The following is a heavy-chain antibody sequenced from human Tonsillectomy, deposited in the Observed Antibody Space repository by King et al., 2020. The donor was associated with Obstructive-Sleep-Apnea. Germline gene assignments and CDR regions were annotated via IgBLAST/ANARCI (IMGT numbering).Heavy chain of an antibody. CDR3: LAYDLVQGGFDY. V-gene: IGHV3-30*03. CDR1: GFTFSNYA. J-gene: IGHJ4*02. Sequence: VQLVEAGGGVVQPGRSLRLSCAAFGFTFSNYALHWVRQAPGKGLEWVASISYDGRNKYHADSVKGRFSISRDNSKNTVYLQMDSLRTEDTAVFYCLAYDLVQGGFDYWGQGTLVTVTA. CDR2: ISYDGRNK. D-gene: IGHD2-8*02.